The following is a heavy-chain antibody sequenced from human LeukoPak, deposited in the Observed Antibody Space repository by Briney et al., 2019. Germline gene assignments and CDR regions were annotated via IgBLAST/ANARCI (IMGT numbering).Heavy chain of an antibody. CDR1: EFSVGSNY. V-gene: IGHV3-66*01. CDR3: TSWADSGNYYRGDDY. D-gene: IGHD3-10*01. CDR2: IYSGGST. Sequence: GGSLRLSCAASEFSVGSNYMTWVRQAPGKGLEWVSLIYSGGSTYYADSVKGRFTISRDNSKNTLYLQMNSLKTEDTAVYHCTSWADSGNYYRGDDYWGQGTLVTVSS. J-gene: IGHJ4*02.